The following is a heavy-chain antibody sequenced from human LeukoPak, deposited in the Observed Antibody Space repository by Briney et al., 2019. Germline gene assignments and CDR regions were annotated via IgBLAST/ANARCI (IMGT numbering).Heavy chain of an antibody. Sequence: PGGSLRLSCAASGLSVSNNYMTWVRQAPGKRLEWVSAIYGAGGTYYADSVKGRFTISRDNSKNTLSLQMNSLRAEDTAVYYCARIAAAGPIDYWGQGTLVTVAS. CDR1: GLSVSNNY. V-gene: IGHV3-53*01. D-gene: IGHD6-13*01. CDR2: IYGAGGT. CDR3: ARIAAAGPIDY. J-gene: IGHJ4*02.